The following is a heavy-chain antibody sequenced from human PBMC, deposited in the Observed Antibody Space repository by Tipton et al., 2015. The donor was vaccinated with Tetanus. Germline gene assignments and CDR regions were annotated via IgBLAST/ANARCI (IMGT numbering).Heavy chain of an antibody. CDR3: ARYKTSLVTPGKYFDS. J-gene: IGHJ4*02. D-gene: IGHD4-23*01. CDR2: IYNIART. Sequence: TLSLTCTVSGGSFSSYFWTWIRQPPGKGLEWIGNIYNIARTNYNPSLRSRVTMSVDTSKNQFSLSLRSVTAADTAVYFCARYKTSLVTPGKYFDSWGQGALVTVSS. CDR1: GGSFSSYF. V-gene: IGHV4-59*08.